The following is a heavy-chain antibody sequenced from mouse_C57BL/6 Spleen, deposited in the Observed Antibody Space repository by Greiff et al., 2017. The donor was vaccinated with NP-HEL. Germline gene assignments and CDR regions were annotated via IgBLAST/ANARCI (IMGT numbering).Heavy chain of an antibody. CDR1: GFNIKAYY. CDR2: IDPEDGET. Sequence: EVKLMESGAELVKPGASVKLSCTASGFNIKAYYMPWVKQRPEQGLEGIGRIDPEDGETKYAPKFHGKATITADTSSNTAYLQLSSLTSEDTAVYYCARSPYGSSTAWCAYWGQGTLVTVSA. V-gene: IGHV14-2*01. J-gene: IGHJ3*01. CDR3: ARSPYGSSTAWCAY. D-gene: IGHD1-1*01.